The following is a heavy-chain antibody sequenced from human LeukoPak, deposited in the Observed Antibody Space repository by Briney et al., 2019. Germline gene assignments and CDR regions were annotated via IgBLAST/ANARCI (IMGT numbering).Heavy chain of an antibody. CDR1: GGSFSGFY. V-gene: IGHV4-34*01. CDR2: INHSGST. Sequence: PSETLSLTCAVYGGSFSGFYWSWIRQPPGKGLEWIGEINHSGSTNYNPSLKSRVTISVDTSKNQFSLKLSSVTAADTAVYYCARDGGEQHSRIVVVPAAIYWFDPWGQGTLVTVSS. J-gene: IGHJ5*02. D-gene: IGHD2-2*01. CDR3: ARDGGEQHSRIVVVPAAIYWFDP.